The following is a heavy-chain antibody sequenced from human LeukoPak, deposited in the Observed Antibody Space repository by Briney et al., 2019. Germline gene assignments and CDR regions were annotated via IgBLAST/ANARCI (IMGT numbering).Heavy chain of an antibody. D-gene: IGHD2-2*01. J-gene: IGHJ6*02. CDR1: GLTFSSYA. CDR3: AKGLVRSGPYGMDV. Sequence: AGGSLRLSCVASGLTFSSYAMSWVRQAPGKGLELVSAVSGSGGSTYYADSVQGRFTISRDNSKNTLYLQMNSLRAEDTAVFYCAKGLVRSGPYGMDVWGQGTTVTVSS. V-gene: IGHV3-23*01. CDR2: VSGSGGST.